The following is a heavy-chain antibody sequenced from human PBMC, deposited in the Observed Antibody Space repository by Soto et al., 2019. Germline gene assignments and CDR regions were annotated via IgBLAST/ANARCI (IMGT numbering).Heavy chain of an antibody. CDR1: GFTFNIYA. CDR3: AKDWGRGGATADYYYALDV. CDR2: ISGSGGSM. V-gene: IGHV3-23*01. D-gene: IGHD1-26*01. J-gene: IGHJ6*02. Sequence: PGGSLRLSCAASGFTFNIYAMSWVRQAPGKGLDWVSIISGSGGSMYYADSVKGRFTISRDNSKNTVYLQMNTLRAEDTAVYYCAKDWGRGGATADYYYALDVWGQGTTVTVSS.